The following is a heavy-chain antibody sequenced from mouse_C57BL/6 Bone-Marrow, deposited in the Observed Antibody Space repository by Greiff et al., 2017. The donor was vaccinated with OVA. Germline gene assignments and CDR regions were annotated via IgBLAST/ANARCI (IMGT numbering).Heavy chain of an antibody. J-gene: IGHJ3*01. Sequence: VKVVESGAELARPGASVKLSCKASGYTFTSYGISWVKQRTGQGLEWIGEIYPRSGNTYYNEKFKGKATLTADKSSSTAYMELRSLTSEDSAVYFCAREGYYDYPFAYWGQGTLVTVSA. V-gene: IGHV1-81*01. D-gene: IGHD2-4*01. CDR1: GYTFTSYG. CDR2: IYPRSGNT. CDR3: AREGYYDYPFAY.